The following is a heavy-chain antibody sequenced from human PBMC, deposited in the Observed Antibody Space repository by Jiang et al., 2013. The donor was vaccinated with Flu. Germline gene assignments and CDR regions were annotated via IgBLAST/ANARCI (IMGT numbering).Heavy chain of an antibody. CDR1: GGSISSSSYY. CDR2: IYYSGST. Sequence: ETLSLTCTVSGGSISSSSYYWGWIRQPPGKGLEWIGSIYYSGSTYYNPSLKSRVTISVDTSKNQFSLKLSSVTAADTAVYYCARQDYYDSSGYYGAYYFDYWGQGTLVTVSS. V-gene: IGHV4-39*01. CDR3: ARQDYYDSSGYYGAYYFDY. D-gene: IGHD3-22*01. J-gene: IGHJ4*02.